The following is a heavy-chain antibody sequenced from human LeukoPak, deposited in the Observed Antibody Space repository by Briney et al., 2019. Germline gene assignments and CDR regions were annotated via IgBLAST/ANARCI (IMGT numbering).Heavy chain of an antibody. D-gene: IGHD6-13*01. J-gene: IGHJ4*02. CDR3: AKGTYTSTWANYFDY. CDR1: GFTFSDFY. V-gene: IGHV3-11*01. CDR2: SSNGGSTI. Sequence: PGGSLRLSCAASGFTFSDFYMTWIRQAPGKGLEWVSYSSNGGSTIYYADSVKGRFTVSRDNAKNSLYLQMNSLRAEDTAVYYCAKGTYTSTWANYFDYWGQGTLVTVSS.